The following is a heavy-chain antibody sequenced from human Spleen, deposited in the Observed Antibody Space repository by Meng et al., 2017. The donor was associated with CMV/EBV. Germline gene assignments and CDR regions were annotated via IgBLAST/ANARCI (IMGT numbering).Heavy chain of an antibody. CDR1: GFTFCDYY. D-gene: IGHD2-21*02. CDR2: ISSRSAI. J-gene: IGHJ4*02. Sequence: GGSLRLSCAASGFTFCDYYMNWVRQAPGKGLEWVSSISSRSAIYYADSVKGRFTISRDNAKNSLYLQMNSLRAEDTAVYYCVRRLYRYFDYWGQGTLVTAPQ. CDR3: VRRLYRYFDY. V-gene: IGHV3-69-1*02.